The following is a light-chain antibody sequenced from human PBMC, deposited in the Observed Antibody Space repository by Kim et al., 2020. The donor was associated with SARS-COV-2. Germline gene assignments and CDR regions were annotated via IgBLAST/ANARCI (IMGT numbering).Light chain of an antibody. J-gene: IGKJ1*01. Sequence: PRTWRASRRLTPDFLAGYQHKPGQAPRLLIFAVVSRATGIPDRFSGSGSVTDFTLTISRLEPEDSAVYYCQHYGDSPGTFGQGTKVDIK. CDR3: QHYGDSPGT. CDR1: RRLTPDF. CDR2: AVV. V-gene: IGKV3-20*01.